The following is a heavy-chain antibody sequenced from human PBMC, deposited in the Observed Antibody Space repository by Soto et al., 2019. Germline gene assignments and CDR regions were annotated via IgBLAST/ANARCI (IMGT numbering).Heavy chain of an antibody. CDR1: GYTFTGYA. CDR3: ARAQNLETATP. D-gene: IGHD5-12*01. Sequence: QVQLVQSGAEVKKPGASVKVSCKASGYTFTGYAILWVRQAPGQRLEWMGWINAGNGNTKYSQKFQGRVTITRDTSASTAYMELSILRSEDTAVYYCARAQNLETATPWGQGPWSPSPQ. CDR2: INAGNGNT. J-gene: IGHJ1*01. V-gene: IGHV1-3*01.